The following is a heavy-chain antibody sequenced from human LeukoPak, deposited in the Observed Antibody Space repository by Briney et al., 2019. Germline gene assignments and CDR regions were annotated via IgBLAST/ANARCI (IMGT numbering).Heavy chain of an antibody. D-gene: IGHD2-2*01. J-gene: IGHJ5*02. CDR2: IYPGDSDT. CDR1: GYSFTSYW. Sequence: GESLKISCKGSGYSFTSYWIAWVRQMPGKGLEWMGIIYPGDSDTRYSPSFQGQVTISADKSISTAYLQWSSLKASDTAMYYCARHHFPAAIQVGFDPWGQGTLVTVSS. V-gene: IGHV5-51*01. CDR3: ARHHFPAAIQVGFDP.